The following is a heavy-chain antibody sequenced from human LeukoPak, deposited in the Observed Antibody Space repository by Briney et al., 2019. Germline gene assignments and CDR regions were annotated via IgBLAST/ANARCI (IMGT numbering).Heavy chain of an antibody. CDR3: ARDSGWTYYFDY. D-gene: IGHD3-10*01. V-gene: IGHV3-66*01. CDR2: IYSGGST. CDR1: GFTVSSNY. J-gene: IGHJ4*02. Sequence: PGGSLRLSCAASGFTVSSNYMSWVRQAPGKGLEWVSVIYSGGSTYYADSVKGRFTTSRDNSKNTLYLQMNSLRAEDTAVYYCARDSGWTYYFDYWGQGTLVTVSS.